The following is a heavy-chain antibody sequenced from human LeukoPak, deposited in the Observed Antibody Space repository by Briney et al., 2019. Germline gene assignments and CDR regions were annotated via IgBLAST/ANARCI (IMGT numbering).Heavy chain of an antibody. CDR1: GYTFTGYY. J-gene: IGHJ4*02. CDR2: INPNSGGT. D-gene: IGHD1-26*01. V-gene: IGHV1-2*02. Sequence: ASVKVSCKASGYTFTGYYMHWVRQAPGQGLEWMGWINPNSGGTNYAQKFRGRVTMTRDTSISTAYMELSRLRSDDTAVYYCARGGSPVAAGFDYWGQGTLVTVSS. CDR3: ARGGSPVAAGFDY.